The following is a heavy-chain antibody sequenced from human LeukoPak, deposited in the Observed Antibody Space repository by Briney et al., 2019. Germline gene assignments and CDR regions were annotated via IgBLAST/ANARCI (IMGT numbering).Heavy chain of an antibody. D-gene: IGHD2-2*01. V-gene: IGHV4-59*10. CDR1: GPSISNSH. CDR3: ARWCSSSSCYGGYDY. Sequence: PSETLSLTCDVSGPSISNSHWTWIRQPAGKGLEWIGRIDGSGNTIYSPSLKNRVTMSVDTSKKQFSLKLGSVTAADTAFYYCARWCSSSSCYGGYDYWGQGTPVTVSS. J-gene: IGHJ4*02. CDR2: IDGSGNT.